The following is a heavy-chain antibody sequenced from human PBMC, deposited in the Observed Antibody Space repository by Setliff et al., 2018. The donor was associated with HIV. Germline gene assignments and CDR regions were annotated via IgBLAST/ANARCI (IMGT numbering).Heavy chain of an antibody. D-gene: IGHD3-10*01. CDR1: GGSISSGSYY. V-gene: IGHV4-61*09. J-gene: IGHJ5*02. Sequence: LSLTCTVSGGSISSGSYYWSWIRQPAGKGLEWIGHIYTSGSTNYNPSLKSRVTISVDTSKNQFSPKLSSVTAADTAVYYCARDVGYYGSGSQPWGQGTLVTVSS. CDR2: IYTSGST. CDR3: ARDVGYYGSGSQP.